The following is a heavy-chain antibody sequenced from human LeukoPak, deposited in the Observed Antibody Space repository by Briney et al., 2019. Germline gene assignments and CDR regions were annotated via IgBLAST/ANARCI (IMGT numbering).Heavy chain of an antibody. CDR2: SSSSDSTT. CDR3: RRHTRFHP. Sequence: GGSLRLSCEASGVRFSDYSMNLVRQTPGKGLEWISYSSSSDSTTYYTDSVRGRFTISRDNAKSSLYLLMNSLRDEDMFFYSRRRHTRFHPWGQGTLVTVSS. V-gene: IGHV3-48*02. CDR1: GVRFSDYS. J-gene: IGHJ5*02. D-gene: IGHD3-9*01.